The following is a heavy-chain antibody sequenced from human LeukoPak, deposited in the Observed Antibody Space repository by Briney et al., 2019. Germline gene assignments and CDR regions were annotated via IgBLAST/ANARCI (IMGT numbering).Heavy chain of an antibody. J-gene: IGHJ4*02. Sequence: ASVKVSCKASGYTFTGYYMHWVRQAPGQGLEWMGWINPNSGGTNYAQKFQGRVTITRDTSASTMYMDLSSLRSEDTAVYYCARDMGSGSLHYWGQGTLVTVSS. V-gene: IGHV1-2*02. CDR3: ARDMGSGSLHY. CDR1: GYTFTGYY. D-gene: IGHD1-26*01. CDR2: INPNSGGT.